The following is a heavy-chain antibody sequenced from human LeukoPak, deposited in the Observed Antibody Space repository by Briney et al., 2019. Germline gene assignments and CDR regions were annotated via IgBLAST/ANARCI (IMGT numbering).Heavy chain of an antibody. V-gene: IGHV3-48*03. CDR2: ISSSGSTI. D-gene: IGHD3-10*02. Sequence: GGSLRLSCAASGFTLSSYEMNWVRQTPGKGLEWVSYISSSGSTIYYADSVKGRFTISRDNAKNSLYLQMNSLRAEDTAVYYCAELGITMIGGVWGKGTTVTISS. CDR1: GFTLSSYE. CDR3: AELGITMIGGV. J-gene: IGHJ6*04.